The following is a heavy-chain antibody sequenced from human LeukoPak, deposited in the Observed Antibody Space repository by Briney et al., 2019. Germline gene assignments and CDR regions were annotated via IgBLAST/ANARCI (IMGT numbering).Heavy chain of an antibody. CDR1: GGSISSYY. CDR3: ARSRGYYYDSSGPSI. D-gene: IGHD3-22*01. V-gene: IGHV4-59*08. Sequence: SETLSLTCTVSGGSISSYYWSWIRQPPGKGLEWIGYIYYSGSTNYNPSLKSRVTISVDTSKNQFSLKLSSVTAADTAVYYCARSRGYYYDSSGPSIWGQGTMVTVSS. CDR2: IYYSGST. J-gene: IGHJ3*02.